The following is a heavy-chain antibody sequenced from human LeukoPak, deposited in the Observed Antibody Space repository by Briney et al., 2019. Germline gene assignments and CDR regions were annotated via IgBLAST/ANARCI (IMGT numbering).Heavy chain of an antibody. D-gene: IGHD3-3*01. V-gene: IGHV4-34*01. CDR3: ARAIGVVIISYFDY. CDR2: INHSGST. CDR1: GGSFSGYY. J-gene: IGHJ4*02. Sequence: SETLSLTCAVYGGSFSGYYWSWMRQPPGRGLEWIGEINHSGSTNYNPSLKSRVTISVDTSKNQFSLKLSSVTAADTAVYYCARAIGVVIISYFDYWGQGTLVTVSS.